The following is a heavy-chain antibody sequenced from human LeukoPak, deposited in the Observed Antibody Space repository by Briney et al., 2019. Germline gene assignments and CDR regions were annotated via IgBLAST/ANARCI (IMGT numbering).Heavy chain of an antibody. CDR3: ARHYCSGGNCYLRFDP. CDR2: ISYSGST. V-gene: IGHV4-39*01. J-gene: IGHJ5*02. Sequence: SETLSLTCTVSGGSISSNNYYWGWIRQPPGKGLEWIGSISYSGSTYYNPSLKSRVTISVDTSKNQFSLKLSSVTAADTAVYYCARHYCSGGNCYLRFDPWGQGTLVTVSS. CDR1: GGSISSNNYY. D-gene: IGHD2-15*01.